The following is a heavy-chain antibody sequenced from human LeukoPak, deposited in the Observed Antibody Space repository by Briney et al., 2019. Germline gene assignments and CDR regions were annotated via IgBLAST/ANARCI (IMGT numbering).Heavy chain of an antibody. CDR3: ARSRATYAFDI. J-gene: IGHJ3*02. CDR1: GFTFSGYS. V-gene: IGHV3-48*01. CDR2: ISSSGGTK. Sequence: GGSLRLSCTASGFTFSGYSMNWVRQAPGKGLEWVSYISSSGGTKYYADPVKGQFTISRDNAMNSLYLQMNSLRAEDTAVYYCARSRATYAFDIWGQGTMVTVSS. D-gene: IGHD5-12*01.